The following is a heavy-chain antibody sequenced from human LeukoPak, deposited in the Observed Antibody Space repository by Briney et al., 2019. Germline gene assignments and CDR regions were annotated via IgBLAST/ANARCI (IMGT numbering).Heavy chain of an antibody. CDR3: ATQLGYCSSTSCYADKVDY. D-gene: IGHD2-2*01. V-gene: IGHV4-39*01. J-gene: IGHJ4*02. CDR1: GGSISSSSYY. CDR2: IYYSGST. Sequence: SETLSFSCTVSGGSISSSSYYWGWIRQPPGKGLEWIGSIYYSGSTCYNLSLKSRVTISVDTSKNQFSLKLSSVTAADTAVYYCATQLGYCSSTSCYADKVDYWGQGTLVTVSS.